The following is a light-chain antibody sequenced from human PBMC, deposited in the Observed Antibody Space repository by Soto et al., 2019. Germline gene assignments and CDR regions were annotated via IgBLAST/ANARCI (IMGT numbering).Light chain of an antibody. CDR3: QQSYSSTRFT. J-gene: IGKJ3*01. Sequence: IQMTQSPSSLSASVGDRVTITCRASQSISGHLNWYQHKPGKAPELLIYATSTLHIGVPSRFSGSGSGTDFSLTISILQPEDFATYDCQQSYSSTRFTFGPGTKVDIK. CDR1: QSISGH. V-gene: IGKV1-39*01. CDR2: ATS.